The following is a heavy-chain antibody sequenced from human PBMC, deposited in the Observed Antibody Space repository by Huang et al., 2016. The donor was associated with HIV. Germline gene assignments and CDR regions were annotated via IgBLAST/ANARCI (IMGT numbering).Heavy chain of an antibody. Sequence: QVQLVESGGGAVQPGGSLRLSCAAAGFTFSSFGMHWVRQRPGQGLEWLTFVRYDGIKTTYADAVKGRFTISRDNSDNTLFLQMNTLTSDDTALYYCAKDEKQFCTGGSCHSSNIDSWGQGTLVTVSS. D-gene: IGHD2-8*02. J-gene: IGHJ4*02. CDR1: GFTFSSFG. CDR2: VRYDGIKT. V-gene: IGHV3-30*02. CDR3: AKDEKQFCTGGSCHSSNIDS.